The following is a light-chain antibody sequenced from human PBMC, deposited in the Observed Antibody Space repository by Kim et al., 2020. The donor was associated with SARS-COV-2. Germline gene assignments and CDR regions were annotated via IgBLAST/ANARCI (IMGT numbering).Light chain of an antibody. Sequence: SSELTQDPAVSVALRQTVNITCQGDSLRSYYASWYQQKAGQAPILVIYGKNIRPSGVPDRFSGSTSGNTASLTITGTQPEDEADYYCNSRDSSGNIWVFGGGTKLTVL. CDR1: SLRSYY. CDR2: GKN. V-gene: IGLV3-19*01. J-gene: IGLJ3*02. CDR3: NSRDSSGNIWV.